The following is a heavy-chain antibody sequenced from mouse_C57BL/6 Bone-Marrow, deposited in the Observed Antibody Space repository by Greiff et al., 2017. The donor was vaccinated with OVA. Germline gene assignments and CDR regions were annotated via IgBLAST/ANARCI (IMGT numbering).Heavy chain of an antibody. J-gene: IGHJ3*01. V-gene: IGHV7-3*01. CDR3: ARWGYGSSLAY. Sequence: EVKLMESGGGLVQPGGSLSLSCAASGFTFTDYYMSWVRQPPGKALEWLGFIRNKANGYTTEYSASVKGRFTISRDNSQSILYLQMNALRAEDSATYYCARWGYGSSLAYWGQGTLVTVSA. CDR1: GFTFTDYY. D-gene: IGHD1-1*01. CDR2: IRNKANGYTT.